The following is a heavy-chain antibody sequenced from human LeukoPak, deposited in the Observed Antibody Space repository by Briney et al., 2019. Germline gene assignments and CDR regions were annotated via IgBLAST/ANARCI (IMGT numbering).Heavy chain of an antibody. CDR2: INPTSGGT. J-gene: IGHJ4*02. V-gene: IGHV1-2*06. CDR1: GYTFTGYY. CDR3: ARDLGRGSSGWYGY. D-gene: IGHD6-19*01. Sequence: ASVKVSFKASGYTFTGYYMHWVRQPPGQGLEWMGRINPTSGGTNYAQKFQGRVTMTRDTSISTAYMELSRLRSDDTAVYYCARDLGRGSSGWYGYWGQGTLVTVSS.